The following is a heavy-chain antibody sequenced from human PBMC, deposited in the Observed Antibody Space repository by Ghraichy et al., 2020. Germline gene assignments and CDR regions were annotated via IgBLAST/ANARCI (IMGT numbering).Heavy chain of an antibody. V-gene: IGHV3-7*01. D-gene: IGHD6-13*01. CDR1: GFTFGSYW. J-gene: IGHJ4*02. CDR2: IKQDGGET. Sequence: GESLNISCEASGFTFGSYWMNWVRQAPGKGLEWVANIKQDGGETYYVDSVNGRFTISRDNAKNSLYLQMNSLRVEDTAVYYCAREKQPGGAAAGTGYWCQGTLVTVSS. CDR3: AREKQPGGAAAGTGY.